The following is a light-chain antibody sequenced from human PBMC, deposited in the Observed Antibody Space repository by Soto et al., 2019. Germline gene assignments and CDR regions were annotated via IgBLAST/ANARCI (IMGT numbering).Light chain of an antibody. CDR2: EVT. V-gene: IGLV2-23*02. CDR3: YSYAGGSIFV. J-gene: IGLJ1*01. CDR1: SSDVGSYNL. Sequence: QSALTQPASVSGSDGQSITISCTGTSSDVGSYNLVSWYQQRPGKAPKLMIYEVTKRPSGVSNRFSATKSGNTASLTISGLQGDDEADYYCYSYAGGSIFVFGTGTKLTVL.